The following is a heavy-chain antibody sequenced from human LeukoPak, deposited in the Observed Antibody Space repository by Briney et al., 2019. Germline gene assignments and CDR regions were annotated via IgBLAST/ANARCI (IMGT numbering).Heavy chain of an antibody. Sequence: GGSLRLSCAASGFTLSNYWMNWVRQAPGKGPVWVSHISPDEGNIAYADSVKGRFTISRDGAKNTLYLQMNSLRVGDTAVYYCVRDGWGTTPYYSWGQGTLVTVSS. V-gene: IGHV3-74*01. CDR1: GFTLSNYW. J-gene: IGHJ4*02. CDR3: VRDGWGTTPYYS. D-gene: IGHD1-7*01. CDR2: ISPDEGNI.